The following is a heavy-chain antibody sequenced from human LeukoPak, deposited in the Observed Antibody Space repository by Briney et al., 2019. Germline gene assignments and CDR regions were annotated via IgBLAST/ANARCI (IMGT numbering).Heavy chain of an antibody. Sequence: PSETLSLTCTVSGYSISSGYYWGWIRQPPGKGLEWIGSIYHSGSTNYNPSLKSRVTISVDTSKNQFSLKLSSVTAADTAVYYCARVKVVVAVNGWFNPWGQGTLVTVSS. CDR3: ARVKVVVAVNGWFNP. CDR2: IYHSGST. V-gene: IGHV4-38-2*02. CDR1: GYSISSGYY. J-gene: IGHJ5*02. D-gene: IGHD2-15*01.